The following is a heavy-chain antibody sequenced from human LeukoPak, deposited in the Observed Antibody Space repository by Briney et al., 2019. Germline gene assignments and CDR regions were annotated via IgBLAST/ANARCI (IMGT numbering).Heavy chain of an antibody. Sequence: GGSLRLSCAASGFTFSSYAMHWVRQAPGKGLEGVAVISYDGSNKYYADSVKGRFTISRDNSKNTLYLQMNSLRAEDTAVYYCARLSIVGATTYYFDYWGQGTLVTVSS. CDR2: ISYDGSNK. CDR3: ARLSIVGATTYYFDY. J-gene: IGHJ4*02. CDR1: GFTFSSYA. V-gene: IGHV3-30-3*01. D-gene: IGHD1-26*01.